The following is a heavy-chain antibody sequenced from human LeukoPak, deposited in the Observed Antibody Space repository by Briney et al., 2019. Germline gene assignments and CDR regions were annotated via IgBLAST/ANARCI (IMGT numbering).Heavy chain of an antibody. CDR3: ARDLVYCSGGSCYYHRADWFDP. J-gene: IGHJ5*02. CDR2: ISAYNGIT. D-gene: IGHD2-15*01. V-gene: IGHV1-18*01. CDR1: GYTFTSYG. Sequence: ASVKVSCKASGYTFTSYGISWVRQAPGQGLEWMGWISAYNGITNYAQKLQGRVTMTTDTSTSTAYMELRSLRSDDTAVYYCARDLVYCSGGSCYYHRADWFDPWGQGTLVTASS.